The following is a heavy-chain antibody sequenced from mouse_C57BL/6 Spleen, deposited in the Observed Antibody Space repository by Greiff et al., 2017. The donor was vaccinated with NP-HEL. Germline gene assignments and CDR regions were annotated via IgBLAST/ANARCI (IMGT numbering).Heavy chain of an antibody. CDR3: ARNKAYYYGSGY. J-gene: IGHJ4*01. D-gene: IGHD1-1*01. CDR1: GYTFTSYW. CDR2: IDPSDSYT. V-gene: IGHV1-50*01. Sequence: QVQLQQPGAELVKPGASVKLSCKASGYTFTSYWMQWVKQRPGQGLEWIGEIDPSDSYTNYNQKFKGKATLTVDTSSSTAYMQLSSLTSEDSAVYYCARNKAYYYGSGYWGQGTSVTVSS.